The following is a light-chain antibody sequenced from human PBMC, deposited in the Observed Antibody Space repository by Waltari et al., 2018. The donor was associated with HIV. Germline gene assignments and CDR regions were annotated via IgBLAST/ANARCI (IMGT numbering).Light chain of an antibody. Sequence: TQSPATISVSPGGRVTVSCRTSQNVDDKLAWYQQKPGQSPRLLIDHSSVRAAGVPTRVGGAGSATNFTLTITSLQSEDFALYFCQQYHHWPPLTFGGGSRVELK. CDR2: HSS. V-gene: IGKV3D-15*01. J-gene: IGKJ4*01. CDR3: QQYHHWPPLT. CDR1: QNVDDK.